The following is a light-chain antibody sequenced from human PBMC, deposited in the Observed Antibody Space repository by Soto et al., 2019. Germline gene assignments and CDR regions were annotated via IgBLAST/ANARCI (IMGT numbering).Light chain of an antibody. CDR1: SSDVGGYNY. J-gene: IGLJ1*01. V-gene: IGLV2-14*01. CDR2: EVN. Sequence: QSALTQPASVSGSPGQSITISCTGTSSDVGGYNYVSWYQQHQGKAPKLIIYEVNNRPSGISSRFSGSKSGNTASLTISGLQAEDEADYNCSSYTSSSILYVFGTGTKLTVL. CDR3: SSYTSSSILYV.